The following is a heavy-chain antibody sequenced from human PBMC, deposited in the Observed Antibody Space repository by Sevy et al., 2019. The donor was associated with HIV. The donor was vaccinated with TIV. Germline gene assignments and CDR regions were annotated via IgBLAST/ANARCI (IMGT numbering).Heavy chain of an antibody. D-gene: IGHD5-18*01. CDR2: INEDGSRL. Sequence: GGSLRLSCVASGFTFSDSWMTWVRQAPGKGLERIAFINEDGSRLGYVDSVRGRFTISSENTANSLYLKMNSLRAEDTAVYFCARERAYSALDYWGQGTLVTVSS. V-gene: IGHV3-7*01. J-gene: IGHJ4*02. CDR3: ARERAYSALDY. CDR1: GFTFSDSW.